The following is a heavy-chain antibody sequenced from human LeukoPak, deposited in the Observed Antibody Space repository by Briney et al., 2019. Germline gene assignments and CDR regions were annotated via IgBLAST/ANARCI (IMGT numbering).Heavy chain of an antibody. Sequence: PGGSLRLSCAASGFTFDNYAMHWVRQAPGKGLEWVSLISVDGGTTYYADTVKGRFTISRDNSKNSLYLQMNSLRTEDTALYYCAKDVDWNYDFDYWGQGTLVTVSS. CDR3: AKDVDWNYDFDY. CDR1: GFTFDNYA. D-gene: IGHD1-7*01. J-gene: IGHJ4*02. CDR2: ISVDGGTT. V-gene: IGHV3-43*02.